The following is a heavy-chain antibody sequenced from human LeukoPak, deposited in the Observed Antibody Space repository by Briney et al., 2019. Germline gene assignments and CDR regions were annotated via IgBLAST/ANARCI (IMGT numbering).Heavy chain of an antibody. Sequence: SVKVSCKASGYTFTSYGISWVRQAPGQGLEWMGGIIPIFGTANYAQKFQGRVTITADESTSTAYMELSSLRSEDTAVYYCARSLDIVVVVAAPTPHYYYYMDVWGKGTTVTISS. D-gene: IGHD2-15*01. CDR2: IIPIFGTA. CDR1: GYTFTSYG. J-gene: IGHJ6*03. CDR3: ARSLDIVVVVAAPTPHYYYYMDV. V-gene: IGHV1-69*13.